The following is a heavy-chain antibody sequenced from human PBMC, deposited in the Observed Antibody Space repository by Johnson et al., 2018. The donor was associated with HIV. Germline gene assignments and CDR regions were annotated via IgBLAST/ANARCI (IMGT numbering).Heavy chain of an antibody. CDR1: GFTFSNYG. CDR3: ARRSIRSDGFDI. J-gene: IGHJ3*02. D-gene: IGHD4-11*01. Sequence: QVQLVESVGGVVQPGRSLRLSCAASGFTFSNYGMHWVRQAPGKGLEWVAVISYDGSNKYYADSVKGRFTISRDNSKNTLYLQMNSLRTEDTAVFYCARRSIRSDGFDIWGQGTMVTVSS. V-gene: IGHV3-30*03. CDR2: ISYDGSNK.